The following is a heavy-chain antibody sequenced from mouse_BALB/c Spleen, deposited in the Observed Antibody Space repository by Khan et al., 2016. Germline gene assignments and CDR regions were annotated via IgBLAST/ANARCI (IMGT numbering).Heavy chain of an antibody. CDR2: ISPDSSTI. CDR3: ARRGEYVCMDY. D-gene: IGHD2-13*01. CDR1: GFAFSGYW. V-gene: IGHV4-1*02. J-gene: IGHJ4*01. Sequence: EVKLLESGGGLVQPGGSLKLSCAASGFAFSGYWMGWVRQAPGKGLEWIGEISPDSSTINYMPTLKDQFIISRDNAKNTLYLQMSKVRSEDTAVYYCARRGEYVCMDYWGQGTPVTVSA.